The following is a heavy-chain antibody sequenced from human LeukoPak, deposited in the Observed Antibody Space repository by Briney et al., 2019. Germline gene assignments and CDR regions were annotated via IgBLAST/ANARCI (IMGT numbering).Heavy chain of an antibody. Sequence: SETLSLTCTVSGGSISSYYWSWIRQPPGKGLEWIGYIDYSGTTDYNPSLKSRVTISIDTSENQFSLKLSSVTAADMAVYYCAKGYSRSNIFDYWGQGTLVTVSS. CDR2: IDYSGTT. CDR1: GGSISSYY. D-gene: IGHD6-13*01. V-gene: IGHV4-59*01. CDR3: AKGYSRSNIFDY. J-gene: IGHJ4*02.